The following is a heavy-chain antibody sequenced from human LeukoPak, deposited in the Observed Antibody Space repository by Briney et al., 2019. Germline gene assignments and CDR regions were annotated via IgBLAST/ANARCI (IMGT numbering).Heavy chain of an antibody. J-gene: IGHJ4*02. D-gene: IGHD3-22*01. CDR3: ARDNYYDSSGYYSY. CDR1: GYSPTNYG. Sequence: AASVKVSCKASGYSPTNYGISWVRQAPGQGLEWMGWIHIYRGNTNYAQKFQGRVTMTTDTSTSTAYMELRSLRSDDTAVYYCARDNYYDSSGYYSYWGQGTLVTVSS. V-gene: IGHV1-18*01. CDR2: IHIYRGNT.